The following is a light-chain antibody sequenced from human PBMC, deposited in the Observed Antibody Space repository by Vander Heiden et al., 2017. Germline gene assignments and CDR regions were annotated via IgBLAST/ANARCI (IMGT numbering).Light chain of an antibody. Sequence: IVLTQSPATLSLSPGERATLSCRASQSVSSYLAWYQQKPGQAPRLLIYDASNRATGIPARFSGSGSGTDFTLTISSLEPEDFAVYYCQQRSNWPPVLAFGGGTKVEIK. CDR3: QQRSNWPPVLA. V-gene: IGKV3-11*01. J-gene: IGKJ4*01. CDR1: QSVSSY. CDR2: DAS.